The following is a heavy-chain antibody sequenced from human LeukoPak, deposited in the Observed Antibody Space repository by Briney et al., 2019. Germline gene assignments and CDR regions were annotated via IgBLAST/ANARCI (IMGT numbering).Heavy chain of an antibody. V-gene: IGHV3-7*01. CDR1: GFRFSDFS. D-gene: IGHD2-21*02. J-gene: IGHJ4*02. CDR2: IKQDGSEK. CDR3: ARAYCGADCYGTFDY. Sequence: GGSLRLSCAVSGFRFSDFSINWVRQAPGKGLEWVANIKQDGSEKYYVDSVRGRFTIFRDNAKNSLYLQMNSLRAEDTAVYYCARAYCGADCYGTFDYWGQGTLVTVSS.